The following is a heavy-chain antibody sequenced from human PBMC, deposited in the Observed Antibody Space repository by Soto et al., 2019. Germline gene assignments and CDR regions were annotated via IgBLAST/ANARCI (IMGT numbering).Heavy chain of an antibody. CDR2: ISYDGSNK. J-gene: IGHJ4*02. V-gene: IGHV3-30*18. D-gene: IGHD5-12*01. Sequence: QVQLVESGGDVVQPGRSLRLSCAASGFTFSSYGMHWVRQAPGKGLEWVAVISYDGSNKYYADSVKGRFTISRDNSKNTLYLQMNSLRAEDTAVYYCAKEGRDGYNYLDYWGQGTLVTVSS. CDR3: AKEGRDGYNYLDY. CDR1: GFTFSSYG.